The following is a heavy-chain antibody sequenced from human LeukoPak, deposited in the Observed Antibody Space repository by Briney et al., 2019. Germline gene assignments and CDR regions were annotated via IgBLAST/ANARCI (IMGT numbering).Heavy chain of an antibody. CDR1: GFTFSDYY. D-gene: IGHD1-26*01. V-gene: IGHV3-11*01. Sequence: PEGSLRLSCAASGFTFSDYYMSWIRQAPGKGLEWVSYISSSGSTIYYADSVKGRFTISRDNAKNSLYLQMNSLRAEDTAVYYCARGATTGAEYFQHWGQGTLVTVSS. CDR2: ISSSGSTI. CDR3: ARGATTGAEYFQH. J-gene: IGHJ1*01.